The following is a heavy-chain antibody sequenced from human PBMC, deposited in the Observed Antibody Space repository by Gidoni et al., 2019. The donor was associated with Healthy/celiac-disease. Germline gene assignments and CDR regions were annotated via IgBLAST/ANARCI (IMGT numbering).Heavy chain of an antibody. CDR1: GYTFTSYY. Sequence: QVQLVQSGAEVKKPGASVKVSCKASGYTFTSYYMHWVRQAPGQGLEWMGIINPSGGSTSYAQKFQGRVTMTRDPSTSTVYMELSSLRSEDTAVYYCARVAGYYDSSGYIEGPIDYWGQGTLVTVSS. J-gene: IGHJ4*02. CDR2: INPSGGST. D-gene: IGHD3-22*01. CDR3: ARVAGYYDSSGYIEGPIDY. V-gene: IGHV1-46*01.